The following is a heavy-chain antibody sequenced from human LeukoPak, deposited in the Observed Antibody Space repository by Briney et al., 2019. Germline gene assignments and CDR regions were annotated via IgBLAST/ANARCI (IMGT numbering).Heavy chain of an antibody. CDR2: IYTSGST. CDR3: ARQMSLPYYMDV. V-gene: IGHV4-4*09. Sequence: SETLSLTCTVSGGSISSYYWSWIRQPPGKGLKWIGYIYTSGSTNYNPSLKSRVTISVDTSKNQFSLKLSSVTAADTAVYYCARQMSLPYYMDVWGKGTTVTVSS. CDR1: GGSISSYY. D-gene: IGHD5-24*01. J-gene: IGHJ6*03.